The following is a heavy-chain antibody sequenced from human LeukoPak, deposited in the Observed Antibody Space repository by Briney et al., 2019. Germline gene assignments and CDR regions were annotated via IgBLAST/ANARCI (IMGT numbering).Heavy chain of an antibody. CDR2: IASDGSST. CDR3: ARDGGYCSSITCPSTTPFDY. J-gene: IGHJ4*02. CDR1: GFTFSSYW. V-gene: IGHV3-74*01. Sequence: QPGGSLRLSCAVSGFTFSSYWMNWVRQAPGKGLVWVSRIASDGSSTTYADSVKGRFSISRDNAKNTLYLQMNSLRVEDTAVYYCARDGGYCSSITCPSTTPFDYWGQGTLVTVSS. D-gene: IGHD2-2*01.